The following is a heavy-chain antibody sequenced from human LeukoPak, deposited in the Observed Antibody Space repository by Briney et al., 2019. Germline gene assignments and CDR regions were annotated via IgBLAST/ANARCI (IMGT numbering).Heavy chain of an antibody. V-gene: IGHV3-66*01. D-gene: IGHD3-22*01. J-gene: IGHJ3*02. Sequence: GGSLRLSCAASGFTVSSNYMSWVRQAPGKGLEWVSVIYSGGSTYYADSVKGRFTISRDNSKNTLYLQMNILRAEDTSVYYCAGVIVVVVDAFDMWGQATMVTVSS. CDR3: AGVIVVVVDAFDM. CDR2: IYSGGST. CDR1: GFTVSSNY.